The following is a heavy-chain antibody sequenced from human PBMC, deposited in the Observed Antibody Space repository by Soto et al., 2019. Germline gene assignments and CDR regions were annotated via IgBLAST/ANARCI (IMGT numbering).Heavy chain of an antibody. CDR3: ARDPRDLDGFPI. CDR2: IYYSGST. D-gene: IGHD2-21*01. Sequence: SETLSLTCTVSGGSMSSRGYYWSWIRQHPGKGLEWIGYIYYSGSTYYNPSLKSRVTISVDTSKNQFSLKLSSVTAADTAVYYCARDPRDLDGFPIWGQGTMVTVSS. CDR1: GGSMSSRGYY. V-gene: IGHV4-31*03. J-gene: IGHJ3*02.